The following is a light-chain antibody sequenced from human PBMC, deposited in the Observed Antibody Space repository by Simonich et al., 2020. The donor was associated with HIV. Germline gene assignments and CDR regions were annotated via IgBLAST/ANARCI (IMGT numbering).Light chain of an antibody. V-gene: IGKV4-1*01. Sequence: DIVMIQSPDSLAVSLGERATIKCKYSRSFLYSSNNQNYLAWEQQKPGQPPKLLISWAATRKSGVPDRFSVIESGTDFTRTISSLQAEDVAVYYCQQYYSVPLTFGGGTKVEIK. J-gene: IGKJ4*01. CDR3: QQYYSVPLT. CDR2: WAA. CDR1: RSFLYSSNNQNY.